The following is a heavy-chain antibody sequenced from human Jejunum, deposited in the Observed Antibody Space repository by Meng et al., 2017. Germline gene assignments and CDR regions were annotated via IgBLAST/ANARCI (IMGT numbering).Heavy chain of an antibody. Sequence: QVQLLQAGAEVKRPGASVKVSCKASGYTFTTYFIHWVRQAPGQRLEWMGWVNTDNGNTKYSQKFQDRVTITRDTSASTVYMDLRSLTSEDTAVYYCAVPPCSGGWCYFDYWGQGALVTVSS. V-gene: IGHV1-3*04. CDR3: AVPPCSGGWCYFDY. J-gene: IGHJ4*02. CDR2: VNTDNGNT. CDR1: GYTFTTYF. D-gene: IGHD6-19*01.